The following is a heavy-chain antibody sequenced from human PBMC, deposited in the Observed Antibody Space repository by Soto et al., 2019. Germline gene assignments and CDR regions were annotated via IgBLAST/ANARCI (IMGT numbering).Heavy chain of an antibody. CDR3: ARARPSSFPVGCWFDP. J-gene: IGHJ5*02. D-gene: IGHD3-16*02. V-gene: IGHV1-69*12. Sequence: QVQLVQSGAEVKKPGSSVKVSCKASGGTFSSYAISWVRQAPGQGLEWMGGIIPIFGTGNYAQKFQGRVTITADESTSTAYMELSSLRSEHPAVYYCARARPSSFPVGCWFDPWGQGTLVTVSS. CDR1: GGTFSSYA. CDR2: IIPIFGTG.